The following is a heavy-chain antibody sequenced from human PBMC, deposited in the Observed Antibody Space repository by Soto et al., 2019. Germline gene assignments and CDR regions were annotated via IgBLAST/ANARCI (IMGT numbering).Heavy chain of an antibody. Sequence: GGSLRLSCAASGFTFSYYGLHWVRHAPGKGLEWVAGISYDGSNRYYGDSVKGRFSISRDNPNNTLYLQMNSLRDEDTAVYYCAKGGRIPTSSVDYWGQGTLVTV. V-gene: IGHV3-30*18. D-gene: IGHD2-2*01. CDR3: AKGGRIPTSSVDY. J-gene: IGHJ4*02. CDR1: GFTFSYYG. CDR2: ISYDGSNR.